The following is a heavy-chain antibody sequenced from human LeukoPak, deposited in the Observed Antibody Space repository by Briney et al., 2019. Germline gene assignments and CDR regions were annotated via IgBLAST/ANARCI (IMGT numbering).Heavy chain of an antibody. V-gene: IGHV4-59*01. J-gene: IGHJ4*02. CDR2: IHSSGST. CDR1: GGTISSYY. CDR3: ARGVPGSIAVRHWDY. Sequence: SETLSLTCTVSGGTISSYYWNWIRQPPGKGLEWIGYIHSSGSTKYNPSLKSRVTISVDTSKNQFSLKLSSVTAADTAVYYCARGVPGSIAVRHWDYWGQGTLVTVSS. D-gene: IGHD6-6*01.